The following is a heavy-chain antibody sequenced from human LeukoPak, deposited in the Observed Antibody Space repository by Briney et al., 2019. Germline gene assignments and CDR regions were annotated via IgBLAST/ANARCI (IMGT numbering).Heavy chain of an antibody. D-gene: IGHD2-21*01. J-gene: IGHJ4*02. V-gene: IGHV1-18*04. CDR3: ARDFFYAHCSGHCCFLLDD. CDR2: ISAHYGNT. Sequence: ASVKVSCKASGYIFTRYGISWVRQAPGQGLEGMGWISAHYGNTNYAQKFQDRVTMTTDTSTNTAYMELRSLRPDDTAVYYYARDFFYAHCSGHCCFLLDDWGQGSLVTVSS. CDR1: GYIFTRYG.